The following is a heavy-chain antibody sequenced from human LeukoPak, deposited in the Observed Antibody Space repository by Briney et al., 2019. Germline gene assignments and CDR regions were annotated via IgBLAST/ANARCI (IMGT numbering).Heavy chain of an antibody. J-gene: IGHJ2*01. CDR2: IYYSGST. V-gene: IGHV4-59*08. CDR1: GGSISSYY. Sequence: PSETLSLTCTVSGGSISSYYWSWIRQPPGKGLEWIGYIYYSGSTNYNPPLKSRVTITVDTSKNQFSLKLSSVTAADTAVYYCARLSEDIVVVPAVWSPTAYWYFDLWGRGTLVTVSS. CDR3: ARLSEDIVVVPAVWSPTAYWYFDL. D-gene: IGHD2-2*01.